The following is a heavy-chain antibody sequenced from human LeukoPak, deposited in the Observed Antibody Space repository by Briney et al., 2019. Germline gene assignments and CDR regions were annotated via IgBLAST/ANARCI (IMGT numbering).Heavy chain of an antibody. J-gene: IGHJ4*02. Sequence: GGSLRLSCAASGFTFSSYEMNWLRQAPGKGLEWVSYISSSGSTIYYADSVKGRFTISRDNAKNSLYLQMNSLRAEDTAVYYCARASPYCGGDCYPDYWGQGTLVTVSS. CDR2: ISSSGSTI. CDR3: ARASPYCGGDCYPDY. V-gene: IGHV3-48*03. D-gene: IGHD2-21*02. CDR1: GFTFSSYE.